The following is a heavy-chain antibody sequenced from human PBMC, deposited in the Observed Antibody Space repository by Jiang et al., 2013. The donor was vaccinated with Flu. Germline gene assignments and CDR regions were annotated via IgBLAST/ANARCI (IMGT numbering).Heavy chain of an antibody. Sequence: KPTQTLTLTCTFSGFSLSTSGMCVSWIRQPPGKALEWLARIDWDDDKYYSTSLKTRLTISKDTSKNQVVLTMTNMDPVDTATYYCARELGYCSGGSCYPPFYYYGMDVWGQGTTVTVSS. V-gene: IGHV2-70*11. D-gene: IGHD2-15*01. J-gene: IGHJ6*02. CDR1: GFSLSTSGMC. CDR2: IDWDDDK. CDR3: ARELGYCSGGSCYPPFYYYGMDV.